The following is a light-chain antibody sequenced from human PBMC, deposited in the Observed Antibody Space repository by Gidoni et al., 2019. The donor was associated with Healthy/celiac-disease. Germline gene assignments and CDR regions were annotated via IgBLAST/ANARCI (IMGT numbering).Light chain of an antibody. Sequence: EIVLTQSPGTLSLSPGERATLSCRASQSVSSSYLAWYQQKPGQAPRLLIYGASSPATGIPDRFSGSGSGTDFTLTISRLEPEDFAVYYCQQYGSSPLTFGGGTKVEIK. CDR2: GAS. CDR3: QQYGSSPLT. V-gene: IGKV3-20*01. CDR1: QSVSSSY. J-gene: IGKJ4*01.